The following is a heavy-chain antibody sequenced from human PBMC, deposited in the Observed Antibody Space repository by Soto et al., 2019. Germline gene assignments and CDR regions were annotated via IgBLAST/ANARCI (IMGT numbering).Heavy chain of an antibody. J-gene: IGHJ4*02. D-gene: IGHD5-12*01. V-gene: IGHV4-4*02. CDR1: GGSISSSNW. Sequence: PSETLSLTCAVSGGSISSSNWWSWVRQPPGKGLEWIGEIYHSGSTNYNPSLKSRVTISVDKSKNQFSLKLSSVTAADTAVYYCASWYVKEGGYYFDYWGQGTLVTSPQ. CDR3: ASWYVKEGGYYFDY. CDR2: IYHSGST.